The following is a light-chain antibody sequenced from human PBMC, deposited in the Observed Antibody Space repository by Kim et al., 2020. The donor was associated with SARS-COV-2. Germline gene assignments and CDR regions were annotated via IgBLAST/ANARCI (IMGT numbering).Light chain of an antibody. V-gene: IGKV1-6*01. CDR3: LQDYKYPRT. CDR2: SAS. J-gene: IGKJ1*01. CDR1: QGIRSD. Sequence: AIQMTQSPSSLSASVGDRVIITCRASQGIRSDLGWYQQKPGKVPKLLIYSASSLQSGVPSRFSGSGSGTDFTLTISSLQPEDFATYYCLQDYKYPRTFGQGTKVEI.